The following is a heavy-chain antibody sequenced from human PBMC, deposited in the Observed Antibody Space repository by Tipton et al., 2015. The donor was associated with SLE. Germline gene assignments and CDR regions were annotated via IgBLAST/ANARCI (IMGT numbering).Heavy chain of an antibody. CDR3: ARDGVGSSMSFDY. D-gene: IGHD1-26*01. Sequence: SLRLSCAASGFTFSSYEMNWVRQAPGKGLEWVSYISSSGSTIYYADSVKGRFTISRDNAKNSLYLQMNSLRAEDTAVYYCARDGVGSSMSFDYWGQGTLVTVSS. J-gene: IGHJ4*02. CDR2: ISSSGSTI. CDR1: GFTFSSYE. V-gene: IGHV3-48*03.